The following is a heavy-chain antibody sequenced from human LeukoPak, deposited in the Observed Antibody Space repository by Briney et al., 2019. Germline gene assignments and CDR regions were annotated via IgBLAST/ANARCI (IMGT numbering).Heavy chain of an antibody. D-gene: IGHD3-9*01. CDR3: VLTAPFGALGY. CDR2: INHSGST. V-gene: IGHV4-34*01. Sequence: PSETLSLTCAVYGGSFSGYYWSWIRQPPGKGLEWIGEINHSGSTNYNPSLKSRVTISVDTSKNQFSLKLSSVTAADTAVYYAVLTAPFGALGYWGRGTLVTVSS. CDR1: GGSFSGYY. J-gene: IGHJ4*02.